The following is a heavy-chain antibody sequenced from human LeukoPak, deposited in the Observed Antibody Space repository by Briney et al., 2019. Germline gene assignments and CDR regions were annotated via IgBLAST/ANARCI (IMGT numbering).Heavy chain of an antibody. Sequence: GGSLRLSCAASGLTFGNNWMHWVRHGAGKGLVWLSRINSDGGGAIYADSVKGRFTVSRDNAKNTLYLQMNSLRAEDTAVYYCARDVPHNWFDTWGQGTLVTVSS. CDR1: GLTFGNNW. CDR3: ARDVPHNWFDT. CDR2: INSDGGGA. J-gene: IGHJ5*02. V-gene: IGHV3-74*01.